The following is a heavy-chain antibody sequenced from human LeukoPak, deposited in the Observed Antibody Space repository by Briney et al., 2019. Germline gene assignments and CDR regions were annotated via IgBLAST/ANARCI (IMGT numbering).Heavy chain of an antibody. CDR3: AKWYYDILTGYYYRSYYFDY. V-gene: IGHV3-23*01. D-gene: IGHD3-9*01. J-gene: IGHJ4*02. CDR1: GFTFSSYG. CDR2: ISGSGGST. Sequence: PCKASGFTFSSYGMSWVRQAPGKGLEWVSAISGSGGSTYYADSVKGRFTISRDNSRNTLYLQMNSLRAEDTAVYYCAKWYYDILTGYYYRSYYFDYWGQGTLVTVSS.